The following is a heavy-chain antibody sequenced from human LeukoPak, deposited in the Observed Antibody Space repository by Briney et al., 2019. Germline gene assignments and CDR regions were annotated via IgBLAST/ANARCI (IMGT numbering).Heavy chain of an antibody. J-gene: IGHJ4*02. D-gene: IGHD2-21*02. CDR2: IWYDGSNK. CDR1: GFTFSSYV. Sequence: PGRSLRLSCGASGFTFSSYVMHWVRQAPGKGLEWVAVIWYDGSNKYYADSVKGRFTISRDNSKNTLFLQVNSLRAEDTAVYYCARDPDMTDWGQGTLVTVSS. CDR3: ARDPDMTD. V-gene: IGHV3-33*01.